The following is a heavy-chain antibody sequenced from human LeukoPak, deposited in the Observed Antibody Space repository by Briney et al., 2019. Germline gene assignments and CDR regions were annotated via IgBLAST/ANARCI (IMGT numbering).Heavy chain of an antibody. CDR1: GFPFSSYE. Sequence: PGGSLRLSCAASGFPFSSYEMNWVRQAPGKGLEGVSYISSSCSTIYYADSVKGRFTISRDNAKNSLSFQINRPTAEDTAVYYCASYGYCSSTSCSYYYYYYMDVWGKGTTVTVS. J-gene: IGHJ6*03. V-gene: IGHV3-48*03. CDR2: ISSSCSTI. CDR3: ASYGYCSSTSCSYYYYYYMDV. D-gene: IGHD2-2*01.